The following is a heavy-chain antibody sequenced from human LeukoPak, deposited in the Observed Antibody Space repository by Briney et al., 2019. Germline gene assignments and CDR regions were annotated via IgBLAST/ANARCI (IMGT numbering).Heavy chain of an antibody. V-gene: IGHV4-59*01. CDR3: AKVQRPSGWGLRDAFDI. CDR2: IFYSGST. J-gene: IGHJ3*02. CDR1: GGSISSYY. Sequence: PSETLSLTCTVSGGSISSYYWSWIRQPPGKGLEWIGYIFYSGSTNYNPSLKSRVSISLDTSKNQFSLRLSSVTAADTAVYYCAKVQRPSGWGLRDAFDIWGQGTMVTVSS. D-gene: IGHD6-19*01.